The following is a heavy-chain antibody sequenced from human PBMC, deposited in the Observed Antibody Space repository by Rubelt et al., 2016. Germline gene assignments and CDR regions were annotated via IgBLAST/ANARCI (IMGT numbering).Heavy chain of an antibody. CDR2: IYYSGST. D-gene: IGHD6-6*01. Sequence: LTCTVSGGSISSYYWSWIRQPPGKGLEWIGYIYYSGSTNYNPSLKSRVTISVDTSKNQFSLKLSSVTAADTAVYYCARGGHGPYSSSWWPYYYYYYMDVWGKGTTVTVSS. V-gene: IGHV4-59*01. CDR1: GGSISSYY. CDR3: ARGGHGPYSSSWWPYYYYYYMDV. J-gene: IGHJ6*03.